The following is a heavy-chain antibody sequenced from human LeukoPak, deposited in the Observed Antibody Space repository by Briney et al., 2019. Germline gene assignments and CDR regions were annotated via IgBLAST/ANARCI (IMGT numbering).Heavy chain of an antibody. V-gene: IGHV1-8*01. D-gene: IGHD1-26*01. Sequence: ASVKVSCKASGYTFISYDINWVRQATGQGLEWMGWMNPGTGNAAYAQKFQGRVTMTRNTSTSTAYLDLTSLRLDDTAVYYCARRYSWSSPTDIWGQGTMVTVPS. CDR2: MNPGTGNA. J-gene: IGHJ3*02. CDR3: ARRYSWSSPTDI. CDR1: GYTFISYD.